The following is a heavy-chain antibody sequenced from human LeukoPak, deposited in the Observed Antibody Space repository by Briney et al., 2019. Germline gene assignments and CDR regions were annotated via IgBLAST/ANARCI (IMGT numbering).Heavy chain of an antibody. D-gene: IGHD7-27*01. CDR1: GFTFSRYW. CDR3: ASTPGY. V-gene: IGHV3-7*01. Sequence: PGGSLRLSCGASGFTFSRYWMNWVRQAPGKGLEWVANIMEDGREKYYVDSVKGRFTISRDNAKNSLYLQMNSLRAEDTAVYYCASTPGYWGQGTLVTVSS. J-gene: IGHJ4*02. CDR2: IMEDGREK.